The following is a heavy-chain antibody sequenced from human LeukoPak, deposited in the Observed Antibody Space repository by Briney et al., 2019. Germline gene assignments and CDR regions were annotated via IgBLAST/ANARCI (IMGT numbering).Heavy chain of an antibody. CDR1: GYTFTSYD. D-gene: IGHD6-13*01. CDR2: MNPNSGNT. Sequence: ASVKVSCKASGYTFTSYDINWVRQATGQGLEWMGWMNPNSGNTGYAQKFQGRVTITRNTSISTAYMELSSLRSEDTAVYYCAREDSSSWTTIDYWGQGTLVTVPS. J-gene: IGHJ4*02. CDR3: AREDSSSWTTIDY. V-gene: IGHV1-8*03.